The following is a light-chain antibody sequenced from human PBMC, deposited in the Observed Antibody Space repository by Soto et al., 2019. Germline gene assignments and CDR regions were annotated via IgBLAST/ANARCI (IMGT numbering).Light chain of an antibody. CDR2: AAS. CDR1: QSISSY. Sequence: DIQMTQSPSSLSASVGDRVTITCRASQSISSYLHWYQQKPGKAPKLLIYAASSLQSGVPSRFSGSGSGTDFTLTISSLQPEDFATYYCQQSYNTPWTFGQGTEVEIK. J-gene: IGKJ1*01. CDR3: QQSYNTPWT. V-gene: IGKV1-39*01.